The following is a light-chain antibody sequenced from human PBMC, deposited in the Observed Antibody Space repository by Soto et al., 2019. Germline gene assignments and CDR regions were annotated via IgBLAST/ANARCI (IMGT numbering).Light chain of an antibody. CDR3: CSYARGSTYV. Sequence: QSVLTQPASVSGSPGQSITISCTGTSSDVGNYNLVSWYQQHPGKAPKLMIYEGSKRPSGISNRFSGSKSGNTASLTISGLQAEDEADYYCCSYARGSTYVFGTGTKLTVL. J-gene: IGLJ1*01. V-gene: IGLV2-23*01. CDR2: EGS. CDR1: SSDVGNYNL.